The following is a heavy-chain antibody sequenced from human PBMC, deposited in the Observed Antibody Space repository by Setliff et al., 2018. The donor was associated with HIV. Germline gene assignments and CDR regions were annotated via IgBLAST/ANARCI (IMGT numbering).Heavy chain of an antibody. CDR1: GFTFSDYY. D-gene: IGHD6-6*01. V-gene: IGHV3-11*04. J-gene: IGHJ4*02. CDR2: ISSSGTNI. CDR3: AREILSSSAIDY. Sequence: GSLRLSCAASGFTFSDYYMSWIRQAPGKGLEWVSYISSSGTNIYYVDSVKGRFTISRDNAKSSLYLQMNSLRAEDTAVYYCAREILSSSAIDYWGQGTLVTVSS.